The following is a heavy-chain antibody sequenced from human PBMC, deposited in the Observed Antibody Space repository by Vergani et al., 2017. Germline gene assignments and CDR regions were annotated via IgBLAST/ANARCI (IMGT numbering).Heavy chain of an antibody. CDR1: ESSFISNE. CDR3: TRHVPCSYGACLHFDH. V-gene: IGHV5-51*01. CDR2: INPIDPKI. J-gene: IGHJ4*02. D-gene: IGHD3-16*01. Sequence: EVMLVQSGAEVKKPGESLKISCKYSESSFISNEIAWVRQMSGKGLQWMGNINPIDPKIAYSPSFQGQSIMSLDKSITTAYLQWRSLKASDTAIYYCTRHVPCSYGACLHFDHWGQGTQVTVSS.